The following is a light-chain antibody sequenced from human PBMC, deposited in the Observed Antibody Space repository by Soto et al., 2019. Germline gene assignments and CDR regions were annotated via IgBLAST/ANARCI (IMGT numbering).Light chain of an antibody. V-gene: IGLV1-51*02. CDR2: ENN. J-gene: IGLJ3*02. CDR3: ATWDSSLSAGV. CDR1: SSNIGNNY. Sequence: QSVLTQPPSVSAAPGQKVTISCSGSSSNIGNNYVSWYQQLPGTAPKLLIYENNKRPSVIPDRFSGSKSGTSATLGTTGLQTGDEADYYCATWDSSLSAGVFGGGTKLTVL.